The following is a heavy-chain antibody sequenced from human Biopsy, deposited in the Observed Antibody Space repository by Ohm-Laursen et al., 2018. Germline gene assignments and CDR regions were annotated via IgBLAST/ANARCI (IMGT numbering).Heavy chain of an antibody. CDR3: ATGGQWPKPYLNWFDP. Sequence: TLSLTWTVSGGSITNYYWSWIRQPPGKGLEYIGYMYYNEGTNYNPSLKSRVTISVDTSKNQFSLKLISVTPADTAVYYCATGGQWPKPYLNWFDPLGPGNPGHRLL. V-gene: IGHV4-59*01. CDR1: GGSITNYY. J-gene: IGHJ5*02. CDR2: MYYNEGT. D-gene: IGHD6-19*01.